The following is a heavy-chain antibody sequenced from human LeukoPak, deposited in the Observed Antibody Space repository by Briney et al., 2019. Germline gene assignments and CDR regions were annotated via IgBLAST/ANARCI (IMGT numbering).Heavy chain of an antibody. CDR2: IYYSGST. D-gene: IGHD1-26*01. J-gene: IGHJ4*02. CDR1: GGSISSYY. Sequence: SETLSLTCAVSGGSISSYYWSWIRQPPGKGLEWSGYIYYSGSTNDNPSLKRRVTISVDTSKNQFSLKLSSVTAADTAVYYCARDRGIVGAKGLDYWGQGTLVTVSS. CDR3: ARDRGIVGAKGLDY. V-gene: IGHV4-59*01.